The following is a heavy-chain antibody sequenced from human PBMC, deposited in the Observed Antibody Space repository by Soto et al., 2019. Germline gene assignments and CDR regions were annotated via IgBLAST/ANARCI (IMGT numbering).Heavy chain of an antibody. Sequence: QVQLVQSGAEVKEPGASVKVSCKATGYTFTSHYMHWVRQAPGQGLEWMGAINPSGGSTSYAQKFQGRVTMTRDTSTSTVYMELSSLRSEDTAVYYCARDPGVVAGGDYYYYYMDVWGKGTTVTVSS. CDR2: INPSGGST. CDR1: GYTFTSHY. CDR3: ARDPGVVAGGDYYYYYMDV. D-gene: IGHD6-19*01. V-gene: IGHV1-46*03. J-gene: IGHJ6*03.